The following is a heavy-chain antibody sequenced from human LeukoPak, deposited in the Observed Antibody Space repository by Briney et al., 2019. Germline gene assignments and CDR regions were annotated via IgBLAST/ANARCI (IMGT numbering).Heavy chain of an antibody. Sequence: ASVKVSCKASGGTFSSYAISWVRQAPGQGLEWMGGITPIFGTANCAQKFQGRVTITTDESTSTAYMELSSLRSEDTAVYYCARGSVVPAVGSDYYYYMDVWGKGTTVTVSS. J-gene: IGHJ6*03. CDR3: ARGSVVPAVGSDYYYYMDV. CDR2: ITPIFGTA. V-gene: IGHV1-69*05. CDR1: GGTFSSYA. D-gene: IGHD2-2*01.